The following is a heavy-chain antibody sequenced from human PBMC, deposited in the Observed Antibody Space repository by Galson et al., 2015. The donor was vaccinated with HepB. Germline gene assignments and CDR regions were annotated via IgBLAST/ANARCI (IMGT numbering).Heavy chain of an antibody. CDR3: TTAPSIAAAGTGYYYYGMDV. D-gene: IGHD6-13*01. J-gene: IGHJ6*02. V-gene: IGHV3-15*01. CDR2: IKSKTDGGTT. CDR1: GFTFSNAW. Sequence: SLRLSCAASGFTFSNAWMSWVRQAPGKGLGWVGRIKSKTDGGTTDYAAPVKGRFTISRDDSKNTLYLQMNSLKTEDTAVYYCTTAPSIAAAGTGYYYYGMDVWGQGTTVTVSS.